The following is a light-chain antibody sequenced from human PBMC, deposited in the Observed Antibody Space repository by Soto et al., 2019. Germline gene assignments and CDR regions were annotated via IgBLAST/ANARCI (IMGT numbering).Light chain of an antibody. CDR3: QQYNIWPYT. Sequence: EIVMTQSPATLSVSPGERATLSCRASQSISSNLAWYQQKPGQAPSLLIYGASTRATGIPARFSGSGSGTECTLTISSLQSEDFAVYYCQQYNIWPYTFGQGTKLEIK. J-gene: IGKJ2*01. CDR2: GAS. V-gene: IGKV3-15*01. CDR1: QSISSN.